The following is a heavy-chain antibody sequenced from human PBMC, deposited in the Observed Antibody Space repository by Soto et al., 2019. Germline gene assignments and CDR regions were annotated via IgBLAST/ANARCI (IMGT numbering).Heavy chain of an antibody. CDR1: GFTFSSYE. Sequence: GSLRLSCAASGFTFSSYEMNWVRQAPGKGLEWVSYISSSGSTIYYADSVKGRFTISRDNAKNSLYLQMNSLRAEDTAVYYCARDPKAGYYYYGLDVWGQGTTVTVSS. J-gene: IGHJ6*02. V-gene: IGHV3-48*03. CDR2: ISSSGSTI. CDR3: ARDPKAGYYYYGLDV. D-gene: IGHD2-15*01.